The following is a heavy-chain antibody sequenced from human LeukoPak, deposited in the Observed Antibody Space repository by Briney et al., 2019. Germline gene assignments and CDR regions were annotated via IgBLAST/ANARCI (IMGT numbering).Heavy chain of an antibody. D-gene: IGHD2/OR15-2a*01. J-gene: IGHJ4*02. V-gene: IGHV1-2*02. CDR3: ASFSFYS. CDR2: INPNSGGT. CDR1: GYTFTGYY. Sequence: ASVSVSCKASGYTFTGYYMHCGRQAPGQGVEWMGWINPNSGGTNYAQKFQGRVTMTRDTSISTAYMELSRLKSEDTAVYSCASFSFYSWGQGTLVTVSS.